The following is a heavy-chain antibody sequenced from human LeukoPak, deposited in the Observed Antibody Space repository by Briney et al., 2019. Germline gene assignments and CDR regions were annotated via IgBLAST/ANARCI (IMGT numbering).Heavy chain of an antibody. CDR2: ISGSGGST. CDR3: AKDGDIVVVPGAYYFDY. CDR1: GFTFSSYA. J-gene: IGHJ4*02. D-gene: IGHD2-2*01. Sequence: EAGGSLRLSCAASGFTFSSYAMSWVRQAPGKGLEWVSAISGSGGSTYYADSVRGRFTISRDNSKNTLYLQMNSLRAEGTAVYYCAKDGDIVVVPGAYYFDYWGQGTLVTVSS. V-gene: IGHV3-23*01.